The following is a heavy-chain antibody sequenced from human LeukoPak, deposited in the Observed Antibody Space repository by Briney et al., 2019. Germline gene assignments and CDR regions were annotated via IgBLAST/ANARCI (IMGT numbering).Heavy chain of an antibody. D-gene: IGHD2-15*01. CDR2: INSDGRSI. CDR1: GFTFRTNW. CDR3: ASGGRVGDIFDI. V-gene: IGHV3-74*01. J-gene: IGHJ3*02. Sequence: GGSLRLSCAASGFTFRTNWMYWVRQAPGKGLVWVSRINSDGRSIGYADSVKGRFTISRDNAYNTQYLQMNSLRAEDTALYYCASGGRVGDIFDIWGQGTMVRVSS.